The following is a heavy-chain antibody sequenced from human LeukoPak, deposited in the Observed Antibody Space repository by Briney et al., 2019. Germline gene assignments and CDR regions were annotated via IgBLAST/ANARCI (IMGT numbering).Heavy chain of an antibody. CDR3: AKGYYGNYVAVDY. CDR2: ISDNGDNT. J-gene: IGHJ4*02. Sequence: GGSLRLSCAASGFTFSSYAMIWVRQAPGKGLDWVSSISDNGDNTYYADSVKGRFTISRDKSTNTLYLQMNSLGADDTAVYYCAKGYYGNYVAVDYWGQGTLVTVSS. CDR1: GFTFSSYA. V-gene: IGHV3-23*01. D-gene: IGHD4-11*01.